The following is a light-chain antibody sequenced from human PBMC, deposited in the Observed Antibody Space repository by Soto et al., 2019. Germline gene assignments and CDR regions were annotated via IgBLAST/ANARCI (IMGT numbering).Light chain of an antibody. V-gene: IGKV3-20*01. CDR3: QQYGSSPLT. Sequence: EIVLTQSPGTLSLSPGEKATLSCRASQTINSGYLAWFQQKPGHTPRLLIYGASRRTAGIPDRFSGSGSGTDFSLTISRLEPEDFAVYYCQQYGSSPLTFGGGTKVDIK. J-gene: IGKJ4*01. CDR2: GAS. CDR1: QTINSGY.